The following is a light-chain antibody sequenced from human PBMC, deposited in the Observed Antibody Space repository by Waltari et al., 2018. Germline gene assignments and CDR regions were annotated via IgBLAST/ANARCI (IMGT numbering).Light chain of an antibody. CDR2: FAS. J-gene: IGKJ2*01. CDR1: QSVSGSY. CDR3: QRYCSSPYT. V-gene: IGKV3-20*01. Sequence: EIVLTQSPGTLSLSPGERATLSCRASQSVSGSYLAWYQQKPGQAPKLLIYFASSRASGIPDMFSCSGSGTGFSLTISSLEPEVFAVYYCQRYCSSPYTFGQGTKLGIK.